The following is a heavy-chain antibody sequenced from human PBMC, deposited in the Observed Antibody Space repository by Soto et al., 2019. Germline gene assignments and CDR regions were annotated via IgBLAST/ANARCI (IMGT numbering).Heavy chain of an antibody. V-gene: IGHV1-18*01. CDR3: AITYYDFWSGYYTPYYFDY. J-gene: IGHJ4*02. D-gene: IGHD3-3*01. CDR1: GYTFTSYG. CDR2: ISAYNGNT. Sequence: ASVKVSCKASGYTFTSYGISWVRQAPGQGLEWMGWISAYNGNTNYAQKLQGRVTMTTDTSTSTAYMELRSLRSDDTAVYYCAITYYDFWSGYYTPYYFDYWGQGTLVTVSS.